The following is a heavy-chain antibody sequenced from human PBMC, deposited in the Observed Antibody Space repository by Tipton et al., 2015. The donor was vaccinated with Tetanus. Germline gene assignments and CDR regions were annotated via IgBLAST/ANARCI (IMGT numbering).Heavy chain of an antibody. CDR1: GYTFTKYG. D-gene: IGHD6-19*01. Sequence: QVQLVQSGAEVKRPGASVKVSCKASGYTFTKYGINWVRQAPGQGLEWMGWDSGYSGNTNYAQKLQGRVTMTTDTSTNTAYMEPESLTSDDTAGDFRARLGKQGLIPEDYRGQGTLVTVSS. J-gene: IGHJ4*02. CDR2: DSGYSGNT. V-gene: IGHV1-18*01. CDR3: ARLGKQGLIPEDY.